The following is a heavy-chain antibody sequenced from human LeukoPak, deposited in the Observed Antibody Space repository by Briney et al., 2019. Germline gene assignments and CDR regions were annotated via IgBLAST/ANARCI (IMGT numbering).Heavy chain of an antibody. CDR1: GFTFGDYA. Sequence: GGSLRLSCTASGFTFGDYAMSWFRQAPGKGLEWVGFIRSKAYGGTTEYAASVKGRFTISRDDSKSIAYLQMNSLKTEDTAVYYCAKGERSVGFASIAVPLGYRGQGTLVTVSS. J-gene: IGHJ4*02. CDR2: IRSKAYGGTT. V-gene: IGHV3-49*03. CDR3: AKGERSVGFASIAVPLGY. D-gene: IGHD6-6*01.